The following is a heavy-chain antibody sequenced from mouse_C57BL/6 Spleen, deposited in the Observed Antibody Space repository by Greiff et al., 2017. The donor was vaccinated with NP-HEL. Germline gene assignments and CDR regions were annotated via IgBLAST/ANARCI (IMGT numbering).Heavy chain of an antibody. D-gene: IGHD1-1*01. CDR2: ISDGGSYT. CDR3: ARDPYYGSRRGYAMDY. CDR1: GFTFSSYA. J-gene: IGHJ4*01. Sequence: EVQVVESGGGLVKPGGSLKLSCAASGFTFSSYAMSWVRQTPEKRLEWVATISDGGSYTYYPDNVKGRFTISRDNATNNLYLQMSHLKSEDTAVDYGARDPYYGSRRGYAMDYWGQGTSVTVSS. V-gene: IGHV5-4*01.